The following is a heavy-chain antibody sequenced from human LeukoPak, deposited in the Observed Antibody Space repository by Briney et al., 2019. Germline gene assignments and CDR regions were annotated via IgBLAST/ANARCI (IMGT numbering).Heavy chain of an antibody. V-gene: IGHV3-23*01. Sequence: GGSLRLSCAASGFTFSSYAMSWVRQAPGKGLEWVSAISGSGGSTYYADSVKGRFTISRDNSKNTLYLQMNSLRAEDTAVYYCVRDGGVSGYDLLDYWGQGTLVTISS. CDR2: ISGSGGST. CDR3: VRDGGVSGYDLLDY. D-gene: IGHD5-12*01. CDR1: GFTFSSYA. J-gene: IGHJ4*02.